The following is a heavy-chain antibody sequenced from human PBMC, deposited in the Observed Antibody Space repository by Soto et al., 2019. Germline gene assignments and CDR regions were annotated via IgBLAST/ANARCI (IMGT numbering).Heavy chain of an antibody. CDR2: IDPADSKT. CDR1: GYNFDTYW. V-gene: IGHV5-10-1*01. CDR3: ARRIAAAGGYYYYAFDV. Sequence: GESLKISCKGSGYNFDTYWVNWVRQLPGKGLEWMGRIDPADSKTKYSPSLEGHITISVDKSIQTTYLQWSSLKASDTAIYYYARRIAAAGGYYYYAFDVWGQGTAVTVSS. J-gene: IGHJ6*02. D-gene: IGHD6-25*01.